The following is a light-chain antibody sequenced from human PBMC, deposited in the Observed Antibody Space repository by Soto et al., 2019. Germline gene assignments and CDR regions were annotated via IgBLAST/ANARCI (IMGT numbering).Light chain of an antibody. CDR1: QSVNNY. V-gene: IGKV3-11*01. CDR3: QQRSNWPPIT. J-gene: IGKJ5*01. Sequence: EIVLIQSPATLSMSPGERANLSCRASQSVNNYLAWYQQKPGQAPRLPIYDASNRATGMPARFSGSGSGTDFTLTISSLEPEDFATYYCQQRSNWPPITFGQGTRLEIK. CDR2: DAS.